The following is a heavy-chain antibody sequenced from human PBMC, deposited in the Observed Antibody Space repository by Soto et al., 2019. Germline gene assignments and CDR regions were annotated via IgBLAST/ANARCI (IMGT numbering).Heavy chain of an antibody. CDR3: AKDSMIVVAEGWFDP. V-gene: IGHV3-23*01. J-gene: IGHJ5*02. Sequence: EVQLLESGGGLVRPGGSLRLSCAASGFTFSSYAMSWVRQAPGKGLEWVSGISGSGGSTYYADSVKGRFTISRDNSKNTLSLQMNSLRAEDTAVYYCAKDSMIVVAEGWFDPWGQGTLVTVSS. CDR1: GFTFSSYA. CDR2: ISGSGGST. D-gene: IGHD3-22*01.